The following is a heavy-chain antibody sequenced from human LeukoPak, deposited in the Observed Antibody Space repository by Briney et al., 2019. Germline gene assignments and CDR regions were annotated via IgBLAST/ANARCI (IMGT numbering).Heavy chain of an antibody. V-gene: IGHV3-30*02. D-gene: IGHD4-17*01. CDR3: AKPDDYGDSRRLDY. CDR1: GFTFSSYG. J-gene: IGHJ4*02. CDR2: IRYDGSNK. Sequence: GGSLRLSCAASGFTFSSYGMHWVRQAPGKRLEWVAFIRYDGSNKYYADTVKGRFTISRDNSKNTLYLQMNSLRAEDTAVYYCAKPDDYGDSRRLDYWGQGTLVTVSS.